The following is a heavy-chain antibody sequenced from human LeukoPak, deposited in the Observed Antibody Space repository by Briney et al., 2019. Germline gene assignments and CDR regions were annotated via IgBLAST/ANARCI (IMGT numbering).Heavy chain of an antibody. J-gene: IGHJ4*02. V-gene: IGHV1-2*02. D-gene: IGHD2-2*01. CDR1: GYTFTDYD. CDR3: ARANFLYCSSTTCLFDY. Sequence: ASVKVSCKASGYTFTDYDMHWVRQAPGQGFEWIGWINPNSGDTNYAQKFQGRVTMTRDTSISTAHMELSRLRSDDTAVYYCARANFLYCSSTTCLFDYWGQGTLVIVSS. CDR2: INPNSGDT.